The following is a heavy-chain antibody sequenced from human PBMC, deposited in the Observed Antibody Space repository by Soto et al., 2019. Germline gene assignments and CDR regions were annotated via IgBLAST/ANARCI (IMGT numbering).Heavy chain of an antibody. J-gene: IGHJ4*02. CDR1: GFTFSNYA. CDR3: AKVRGCSGGNCYVLDY. D-gene: IGHD2-15*01. V-gene: IGHV3-23*01. CDR2: ISGNGVST. Sequence: PGGSLRLSCAASGFTFSNYAMNWARQAPGKGLEWVSGISGNGVSTYYADSVKGRFPISRDNSKNTLYLQMNSLTAEDTAVYYCAKVRGCSGGNCYVLDYWGQGTLVTVSS.